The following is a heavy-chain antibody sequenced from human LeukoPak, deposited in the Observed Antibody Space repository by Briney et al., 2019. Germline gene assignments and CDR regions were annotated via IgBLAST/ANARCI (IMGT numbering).Heavy chain of an antibody. V-gene: IGHV3-30*04. CDR1: GFTFSSYA. CDR2: ISYDGSNK. Sequence: GGSLRLSCAASGFTFSSYAMHWVRQAPGKGLEWVAVISYDGSNKYYADSVKGRFTISRDNSKNTLYLQMNSLRAEDTAVYYCAREGPYYFDYWGQGTLVTVSS. CDR3: AREGPYYFDY. J-gene: IGHJ4*02.